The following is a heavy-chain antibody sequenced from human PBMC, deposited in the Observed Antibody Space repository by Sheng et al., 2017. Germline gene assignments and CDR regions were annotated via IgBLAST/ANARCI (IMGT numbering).Heavy chain of an antibody. V-gene: IGHV4-38-2*01. CDR2: IYHSGST. CDR1: GYSISSGYY. CDR3: AGEGVSAAAFDP. Sequence: QVQLQESGPGLVKPSETLSLTCAVSGYSISSGYYWGWIRQPPGKGLEWIGSIYHSGSTYYNPSLKSRVTISVDTSKNQFSLKLSSVTAADTAVYYCAGEGVSAAAFDPWGQGTLVTVSS. J-gene: IGHJ5*02. D-gene: IGHD6-25*01.